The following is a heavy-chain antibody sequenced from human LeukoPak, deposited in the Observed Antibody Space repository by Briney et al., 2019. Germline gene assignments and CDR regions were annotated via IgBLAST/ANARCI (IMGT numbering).Heavy chain of an antibody. CDR2: IRRKAYGGTT. Sequence: GGSLRLSCTASGFTFGDYPMSWFRQAPGKGLEWVGFIRRKAYGGTTEYAASVKGRITISRDDSKSIAYLQMNSLKTEDTAVYYCSRLDQLLGSYYMDVWGKGTTVTVSS. V-gene: IGHV3-49*03. J-gene: IGHJ6*03. D-gene: IGHD2-2*01. CDR3: SRLDQLLGSYYMDV. CDR1: GFTFGDYP.